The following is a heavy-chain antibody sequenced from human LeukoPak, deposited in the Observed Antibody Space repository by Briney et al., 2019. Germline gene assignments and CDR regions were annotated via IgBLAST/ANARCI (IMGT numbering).Heavy chain of an antibody. V-gene: IGHV4-31*03. Sequence: SQTLSLTRTVSGGSISSGGYYWSWIRQHPGKGLEWIGYIYYSGSTYYNPSLKSRVTISVDTSKNQFSLKLSSVTAADTAVYYCARDNRMVRGVHGFDYWGQGTLVTVSS. CDR2: IYYSGST. CDR1: GGSISSGGYY. D-gene: IGHD3-10*01. CDR3: ARDNRMVRGVHGFDY. J-gene: IGHJ4*02.